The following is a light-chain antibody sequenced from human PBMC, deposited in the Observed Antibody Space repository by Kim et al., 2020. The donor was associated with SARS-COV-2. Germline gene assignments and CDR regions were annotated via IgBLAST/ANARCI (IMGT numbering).Light chain of an antibody. CDR2: SAS. J-gene: IGKJ2*01. CDR3: QQSYSNPRT. Sequence: DIQMTQSPSSLSASVGDRVTITCRASQTVSTYLNWYQQKPGKAPKLLIHSASTLQSGVPSRFSGSGSGTDFTLTISSLQLEDLATYYCQQSYSNPRTFGQGTKLEI. CDR1: QTVSTY. V-gene: IGKV1-39*01.